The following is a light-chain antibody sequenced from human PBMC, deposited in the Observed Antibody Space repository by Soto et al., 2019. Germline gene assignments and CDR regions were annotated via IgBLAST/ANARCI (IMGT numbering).Light chain of an antibody. CDR3: QEYYSNWT. CDR2: KAS. J-gene: IGKJ1*01. Sequence: DIQMTQSPSTLSASVGDRVTITCRASQSISKYLAWYQQKPGKAPKLLIYKASSLESGVPSRFSGRGSGTEFNLAISSLQPDDFGTYYCQEYYSNWTFGQGTKVEIK. CDR1: QSISKY. V-gene: IGKV1-5*03.